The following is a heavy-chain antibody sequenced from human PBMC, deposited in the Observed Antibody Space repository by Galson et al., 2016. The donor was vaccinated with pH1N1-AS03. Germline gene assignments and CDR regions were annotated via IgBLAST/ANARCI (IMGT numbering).Heavy chain of an antibody. Sequence: SLRLSCAASGLIFSSYAMTWVRHAPGKGLEWVSAISGSGSSLYYADSVKGRFTISRDNSKNTLYLQVNSLRAEDTAVYYCAKAGSARPPHMTPFDFYYWGQGTLVTVSS. V-gene: IGHV3-23*01. CDR3: AKAGSARPPHMTPFDFYY. CDR1: GLIFSSYA. J-gene: IGHJ4*02. D-gene: IGHD6-6*01. CDR2: ISGSGSSL.